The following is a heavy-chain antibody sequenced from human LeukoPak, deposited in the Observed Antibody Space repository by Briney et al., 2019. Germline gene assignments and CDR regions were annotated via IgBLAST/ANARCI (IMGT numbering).Heavy chain of an antibody. Sequence: GGSLRLSCAASGFTFSGYTMNWARQAPGKGLEWVSSISSSSSSIYYADSVKGRFTISRDNAKNSLYLQMNSLRAEDTAVYYCARSGYNWNDVIFFDYWGQGILVTVSS. D-gene: IGHD1-1*01. J-gene: IGHJ4*02. V-gene: IGHV3-21*01. CDR1: GFTFSGYT. CDR2: ISSSSSSI. CDR3: ARSGYNWNDVIFFDY.